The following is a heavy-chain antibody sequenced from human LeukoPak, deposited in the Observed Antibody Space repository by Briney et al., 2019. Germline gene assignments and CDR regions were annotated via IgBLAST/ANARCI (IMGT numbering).Heavy chain of an antibody. CDR1: GFTFSDYS. CDR2: ISSTSNTI. CDR3: ARESVVVLSGTHYYYMDF. V-gene: IGHV3-48*01. D-gene: IGHD1-26*01. J-gene: IGHJ6*03. Sequence: GGSLRLSCAASGFTFSDYSINWVRQAPGRGLEWISYISSTSNTIYYADSVKGRFAISRDNDENSLFLQMYSLRAEDTAVYYCARESVVVLSGTHYYYMDFWGKGTTVTVSS.